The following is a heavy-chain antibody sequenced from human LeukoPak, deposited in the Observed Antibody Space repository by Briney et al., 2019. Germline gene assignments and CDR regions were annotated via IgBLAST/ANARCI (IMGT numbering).Heavy chain of an antibody. CDR3: AKLLGDFED. Sequence: GASVKFSCKASGYTCTDYYMHWVRQAPGQGLEWMGRINPKSGGTSFAQKFQGRVTMTRDTSISTAYMELSRLRSDDTAVCYCAKLLGDFEDWGQVTLVTVSS. D-gene: IGHD2-21*02. J-gene: IGHJ4*02. CDR2: INPKSGGT. V-gene: IGHV1-2*06. CDR1: GYTCTDYY.